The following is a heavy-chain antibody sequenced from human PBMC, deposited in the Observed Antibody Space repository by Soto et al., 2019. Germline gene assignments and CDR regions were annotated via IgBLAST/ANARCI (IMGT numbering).Heavy chain of an antibody. CDR2: IIPIFGTA. V-gene: IGHV1-69*01. D-gene: IGHD5-12*01. CDR1: GVTFSSYA. Sequence: QVQLVQSGAEVKKPGSSVKVSCKASGVTFSSYAISWVRQAPGQGLEWMGGIIPIFGTANYAQKFQGRVTSTADESTSPAYMELSSLRAEDTAVYYCASMWGDGYNYDYYGMDVWGQGTTVTVSS. CDR3: ASMWGDGYNYDYYGMDV. J-gene: IGHJ6*02.